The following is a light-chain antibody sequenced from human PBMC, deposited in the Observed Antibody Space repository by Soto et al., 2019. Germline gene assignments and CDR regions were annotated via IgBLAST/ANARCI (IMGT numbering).Light chain of an antibody. CDR3: QQNGSLWYT. V-gene: IGKV3-20*01. CDR2: GAA. CDR1: HSVSSFY. J-gene: IGKJ2*01. Sequence: EIVLTQSPGTLSLSPGERATLSCRASHSVSSFYLAWYQQKPGQAPRLLINGAANRATGIPDRFSGSGSGTDFTLTISRLEHEDFAVYYCQQNGSLWYTFGQGTKLEIK.